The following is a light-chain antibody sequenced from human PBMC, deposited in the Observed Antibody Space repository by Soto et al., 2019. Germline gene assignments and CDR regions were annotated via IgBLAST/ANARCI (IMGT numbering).Light chain of an antibody. CDR1: QSVSSN. Sequence: EIVMTQSPATLSVSPGERATVSCRASQSVSSNLAWYQQKPGQAPRLLIYGVSTRATGIPARFSGSGSGTEFTLTISSLQSEDFAVYYCQQYNNWPPWTFGQGTKVDIK. CDR2: GVS. J-gene: IGKJ1*01. CDR3: QQYNNWPPWT. V-gene: IGKV3-15*01.